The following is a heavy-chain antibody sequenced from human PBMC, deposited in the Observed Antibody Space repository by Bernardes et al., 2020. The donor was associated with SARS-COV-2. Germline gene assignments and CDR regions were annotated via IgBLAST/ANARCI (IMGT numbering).Heavy chain of an antibody. CDR1: GGSFSGYY. V-gene: IGHV4-34*01. CDR3: AVDSYSSGWNP. CDR2: INHSGST. Sequence: SETLSLTCAVYGGSFSGYYWSWIRQPPGKGLEWIGEINHSGSTNYNPSLKSRVTISVDTSKNQFSLKLSSVTAADTAVYYCAVDSYSSGWNPWGQGTLVTVSS. D-gene: IGHD6-19*01. J-gene: IGHJ5*02.